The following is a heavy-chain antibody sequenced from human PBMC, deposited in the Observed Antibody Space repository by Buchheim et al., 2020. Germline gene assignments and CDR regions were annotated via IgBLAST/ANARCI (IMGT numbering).Heavy chain of an antibody. V-gene: IGHV1-69*13. D-gene: IGHD3-10*01. CDR2: IIPIFGTA. CDR3: ARAHYYGSGSYYNVLRYWFDP. CDR1: GYTLTELS. J-gene: IGHJ5*02. Sequence: QVQLVQSGAEVKKPGASVKVSCKVSGYTLTELSMHWVRQAPGKGLEWMGGIIPIFGTANYAQKFQGRVTITADKSTSTAYMELSSLRSEDTAVYYCARAHYYGSGSYYNVLRYWFDPWGQGTL.